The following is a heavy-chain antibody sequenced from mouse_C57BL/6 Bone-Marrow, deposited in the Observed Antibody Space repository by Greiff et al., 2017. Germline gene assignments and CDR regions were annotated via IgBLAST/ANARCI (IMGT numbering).Heavy chain of an antibody. Sequence: QVQLKESGAELMKPGASVKLSCKATGYTFTGYWIEWVKQRPGHGLEWIGEILPGSGSTNYNEKFKGKATFTADTSSNKAYMQLSSLTTEDSAIYSGARGGGTGAGAMDYWGQGTSVTVSS. V-gene: IGHV1-9*01. D-gene: IGHD4-1*01. CDR2: ILPGSGST. CDR3: ARGGGTGAGAMDY. J-gene: IGHJ4*01. CDR1: GYTFTGYW.